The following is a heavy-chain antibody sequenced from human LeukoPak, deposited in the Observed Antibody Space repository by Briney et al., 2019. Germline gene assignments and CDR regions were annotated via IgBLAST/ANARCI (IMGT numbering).Heavy chain of an antibody. J-gene: IGHJ4*02. Sequence: GGSLRLSCAASGFTFSSYSMKWVRQAPGKGLEWVAIISFDGGNKYYADSVKGRFTISRDNSKNTLYLQMNSLRAEDTAAYYCARDGIVGSPLFKFDYWGQGTLVTVSS. CDR1: GFTFSSYS. CDR3: ARDGIVGSPLFKFDY. CDR2: ISFDGGNK. D-gene: IGHD1-26*01. V-gene: IGHV3-30*03.